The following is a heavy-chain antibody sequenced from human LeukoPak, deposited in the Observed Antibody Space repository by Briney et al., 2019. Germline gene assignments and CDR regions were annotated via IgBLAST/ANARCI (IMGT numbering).Heavy chain of an antibody. CDR3: ARGKRITGYSSSWYDY. CDR1: GGSFSGYY. Sequence: SETLSLTCAVYGGSFSGYYWSWIRQPPGKGLEWIGEINHSGSTNYNPSLKSRVTISVDTSKNQFSLKLSSVTAADTAVYYCARGKRITGYSSSWYDYWGQRTLVTVSS. CDR2: INHSGST. J-gene: IGHJ4*02. V-gene: IGHV4-34*01. D-gene: IGHD6-13*01.